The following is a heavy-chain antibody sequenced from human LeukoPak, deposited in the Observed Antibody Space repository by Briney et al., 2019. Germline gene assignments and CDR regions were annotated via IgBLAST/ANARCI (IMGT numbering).Heavy chain of an antibody. J-gene: IGHJ6*02. CDR3: AHPSAVGV. Sequence: GGSLRLSCVASGFTFSSYAMTWVRQAPGKGLEWVSGISADSSTYYADSVKGRFTISSDNSKNTLYLQMNSLRVDDTAVYYCAHPSAVGVWGQGTTVTVS. CDR1: GFTFSSYA. CDR2: ISADSST. V-gene: IGHV3-23*01.